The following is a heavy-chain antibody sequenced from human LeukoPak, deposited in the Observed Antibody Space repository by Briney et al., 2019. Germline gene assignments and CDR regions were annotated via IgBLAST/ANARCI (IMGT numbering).Heavy chain of an antibody. CDR2: IWYDGSNE. J-gene: IGHJ3*02. V-gene: IGHV3-33*01. CDR1: GFGFGSYS. D-gene: IGHD1-26*01. Sequence: PGGSLRLSCAASGFGFGSYSMHWARQVPGKGLEWVAVIWYDGSNEDYADSVKGRFTISRDNSKNTLYLQMNSLRAEDTAVYYCARDLRGASAFDIWGQGTMVTVSS. CDR3: ARDLRGASAFDI.